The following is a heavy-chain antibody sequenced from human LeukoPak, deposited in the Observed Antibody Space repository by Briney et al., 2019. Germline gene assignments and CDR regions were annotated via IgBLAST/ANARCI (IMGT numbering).Heavy chain of an antibody. D-gene: IGHD3-3*01. Sequence: ASVKVSCKASGYTFTSYDINWVRQATGQRLEWMGWMNPNSGNTGYAQKFQGRVTITRNTSISTAYMELSSLRSEDTAVYYCARGPLITIFGVVNDAFDIWGQGTMVTVSS. CDR2: MNPNSGNT. CDR1: GYTFTSYD. J-gene: IGHJ3*02. CDR3: ARGPLITIFGVVNDAFDI. V-gene: IGHV1-8*03.